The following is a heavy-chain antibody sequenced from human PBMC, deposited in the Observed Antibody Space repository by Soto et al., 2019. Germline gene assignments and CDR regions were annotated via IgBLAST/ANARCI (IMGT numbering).Heavy chain of an antibody. CDR1: GYTFTSYY. CDR3: ARDRVDCSGGNCWRSVEDT. Sequence: QVQLVQSGAEVKKPGASVKVSCKASGYTFTSYYMHWVRQAPGQGLEWMGIIDPSGGGTSYAQKFQGRPAMTRDTSTSTVYKALSSLSSEDTAVYYCARDRVDCSGGNCWRSVEDTWGQGTLVTVSS. CDR2: IDPSGGGT. D-gene: IGHD2-15*01. J-gene: IGHJ5*02. V-gene: IGHV1-46*01.